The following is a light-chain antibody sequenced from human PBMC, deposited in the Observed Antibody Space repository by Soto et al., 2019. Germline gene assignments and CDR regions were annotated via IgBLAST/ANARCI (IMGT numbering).Light chain of an antibody. V-gene: IGKV3-11*01. CDR3: QQRSNWPRT. CDR1: QSVRSY. CDR2: DAS. Sequence: EIVLTQSPATLSLSPGERATLSCRASQSVRSYIAWYQQKPGQAPRLLIYDASNRATGIPARFSGSGSRTDFTLTISSLEPEDFAVYYCQQRSNWPRTFGQGTKVEIK. J-gene: IGKJ1*01.